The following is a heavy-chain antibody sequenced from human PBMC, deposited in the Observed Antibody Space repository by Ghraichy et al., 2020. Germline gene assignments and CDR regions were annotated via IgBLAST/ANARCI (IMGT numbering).Heavy chain of an antibody. CDR3: ARGANDYGDYSFWD. D-gene: IGHD4-17*01. Sequence: SETLSLTCAVYGGSFSDCCWSWIRQPPGKGLEWIGEINHSGSTNYNPSLESRVTISVDTSKNQFSLKMRSVTAADTAVYYCARGANDYGDYSFWDWGQGTLVTVSS. CDR1: GGSFSDCC. CDR2: INHSGST. V-gene: IGHV4-34*01. J-gene: IGHJ4*02.